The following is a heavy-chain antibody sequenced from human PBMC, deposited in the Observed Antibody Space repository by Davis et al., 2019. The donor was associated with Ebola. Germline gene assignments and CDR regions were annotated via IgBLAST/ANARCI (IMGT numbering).Heavy chain of an antibody. V-gene: IGHV3-30-3*01. CDR1: GFTFSSYA. Sequence: PGGSLRLSCAASGFTFSSYAMHWVRQAPGKGLEWVAVISYDGSNKYYADSVKGRFTISRDNSKNTLYLQMNSLRAEDTAVYYCARGTQQLNWGQGTLVTVSS. CDR3: ARGTQQLN. CDR2: ISYDGSNK. J-gene: IGHJ4*02. D-gene: IGHD6-13*01.